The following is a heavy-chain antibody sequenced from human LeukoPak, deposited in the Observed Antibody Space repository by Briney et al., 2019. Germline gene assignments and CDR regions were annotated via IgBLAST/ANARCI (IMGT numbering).Heavy chain of an antibody. CDR1: GGSISSYY. CDR2: INHSGST. Sequence: SETLSLTCTVSGGSISSYYWSWIRQPPGKGLEWIGEINHSGSTNYNPSLKSRVTISVDTSKNQFSLKLSSVTAADTVVYYCARHLRSDSFQHWGQGTLVTVSS. J-gene: IGHJ1*01. V-gene: IGHV4-34*01. CDR3: ARHLRSDSFQH.